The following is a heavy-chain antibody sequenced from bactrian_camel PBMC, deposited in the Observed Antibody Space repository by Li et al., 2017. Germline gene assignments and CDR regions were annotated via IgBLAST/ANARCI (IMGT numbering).Heavy chain of an antibody. J-gene: IGHJ4*01. V-gene: IGHV3S55*01. D-gene: IGHD1*01. CDR1: GATAGSVC. Sequence: HVQLVESGGGSVQVGGSLRLTCAHSGATAGSVCMGWFRQAPGTEREVVARITPGGSTYYGEPVKGRFTISRAKNTLYLQMDSLKPEDTAVYYCAADPSFSCSRYCYGHQCVIGYSLKGQGTQVTVS. CDR2: ITPGGST.